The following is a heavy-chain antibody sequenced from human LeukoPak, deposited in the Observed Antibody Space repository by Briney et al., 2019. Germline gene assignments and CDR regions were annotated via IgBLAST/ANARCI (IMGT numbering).Heavy chain of an antibody. CDR3: ARGSLTVAPAFDI. V-gene: IGHV4-59*12. Sequence: PSETLSLTCTVSGGSISNYYWNWIRQPPGKGLEWIGYIYYSGTTNYNPSLKSRVTISVDTSKNQFSLKLNSVTAADTAIYYCARGSLTVAPAFDIWGQGTMFTVSS. D-gene: IGHD4-23*01. CDR2: IYYSGTT. J-gene: IGHJ3*02. CDR1: GGSISNYY.